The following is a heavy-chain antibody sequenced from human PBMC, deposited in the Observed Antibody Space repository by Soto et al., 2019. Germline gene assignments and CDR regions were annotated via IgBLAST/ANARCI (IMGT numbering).Heavy chain of an antibody. D-gene: IGHD1-1*01. J-gene: IGHJ4*02. CDR2: ISYDGSEK. CDR1: GFTFSTFS. V-gene: IGHV3-30*04. CDR3: ARGLESGDF. Sequence: QVQQVESGGGVVQPGRSLRLSCATSGFTFSTFSMHWVRQAPGKGLEWVAHISYDGSEKDYADSVKGRFTMSRDNSDNTLFVQKNSLTSEDTGVYYGARGLESGDFWGQGPLVTVPS.